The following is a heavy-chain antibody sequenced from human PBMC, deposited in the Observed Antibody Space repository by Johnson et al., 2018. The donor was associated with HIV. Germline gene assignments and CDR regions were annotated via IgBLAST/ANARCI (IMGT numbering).Heavy chain of an antibody. CDR1: GFTFSSYA. J-gene: IGHJ3*02. CDR3: ARPQGTGDAFDI. D-gene: IGHD1-1*01. Sequence: QVQLVESGGGVVQPGRSLRLSCAASGFTFSSYAMHWVRQAPGKGLEWVAVIWYDGSNKYYADSVKGRFTISRDNSKTTLYLQMNSLRAEDTAVYYCARPQGTGDAFDIWGQGTMVTVSS. V-gene: IGHV3-30*04. CDR2: IWYDGSNK.